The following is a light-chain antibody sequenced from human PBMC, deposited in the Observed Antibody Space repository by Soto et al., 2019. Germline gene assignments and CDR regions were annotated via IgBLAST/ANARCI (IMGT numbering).Light chain of an antibody. Sequence: ETVMTQSPGTMSMSLGERTALSCRASQSVTNSFLAWYQQKPGQAPRLLIYGASRRATGIPDRFTGSGSGTDFTLTISRLEPEDFAVYYCQQYVSSPWAFGQGTKVDI. CDR1: QSVTNSF. CDR3: QQYVSSPWA. V-gene: IGKV3-20*01. CDR2: GAS. J-gene: IGKJ1*01.